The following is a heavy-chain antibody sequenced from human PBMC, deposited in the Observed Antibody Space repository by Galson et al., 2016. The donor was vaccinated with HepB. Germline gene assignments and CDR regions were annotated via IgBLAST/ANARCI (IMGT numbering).Heavy chain of an antibody. CDR3: AREDIAAAGTGFDY. CDR1: GFTFSSYE. CDR2: ISSSGCTI. D-gene: IGHD6-13*01. V-gene: IGHV3-48*03. Sequence: SLRLSCAASGFTFSSYEMNWVRQAPGKGLEWVSYISSSGCTIYYADSVKGRFTISRDNAKNSLYLQMNSLRAEDTAVYYCAREDIAAAGTGFDYWGQGTLVTVSS. J-gene: IGHJ4*02.